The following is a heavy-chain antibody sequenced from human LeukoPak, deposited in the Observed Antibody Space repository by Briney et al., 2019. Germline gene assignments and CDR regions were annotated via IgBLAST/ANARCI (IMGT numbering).Heavy chain of an antibody. J-gene: IGHJ6*02. Sequence: ASVKVSCKASGYTFTSYDINWVRQATGQGLEWMGWTNPNSGNTGYAQKFQGRVTMTRNTSISTAYMELSSLRSEDTAVYYCAREPTIFGVVTPAYYYYGMDVWGQGTTVTVSS. D-gene: IGHD3-3*01. CDR2: TNPNSGNT. V-gene: IGHV1-8*01. CDR3: AREPTIFGVVTPAYYYYGMDV. CDR1: GYTFTSYD.